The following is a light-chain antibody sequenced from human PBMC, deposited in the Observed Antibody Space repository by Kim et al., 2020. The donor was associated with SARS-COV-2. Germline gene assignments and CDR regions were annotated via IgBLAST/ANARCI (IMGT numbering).Light chain of an antibody. CDR3: QQYNRYWA. CDR2: QAS. V-gene: IGKV1-5*03. Sequence: SASVGDSVTITCRASQSISSWLAWYQQRPGKAPKLLIYQASSLESGVPSRFSGSGSGTEFTLPISSLQPYDFATYYCQQYNRYWAFGQGTKVDIK. J-gene: IGKJ1*01. CDR1: QSISSW.